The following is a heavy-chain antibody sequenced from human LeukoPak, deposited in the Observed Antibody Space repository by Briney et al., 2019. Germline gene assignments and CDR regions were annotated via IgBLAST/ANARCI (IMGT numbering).Heavy chain of an antibody. CDR3: VRDLRGSDDF. CDR2: INPSGGTT. Sequence: ASVKVSCKTSGYTFTNYYMHWVRQAPGQGLEWMGIINPSGGTTRDAQKFQGRVSMTRDTSTSTAYLEVRNLKSEDTTVYYCVRDLRGSDDFWGQGTLVIVTS. D-gene: IGHD1-26*01. CDR1: GYTFTNYY. V-gene: IGHV1-46*01. J-gene: IGHJ4*02.